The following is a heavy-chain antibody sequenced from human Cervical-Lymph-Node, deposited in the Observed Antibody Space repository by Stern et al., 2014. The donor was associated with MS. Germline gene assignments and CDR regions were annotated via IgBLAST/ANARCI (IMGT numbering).Heavy chain of an antibody. CDR3: ARGGFYAPFDS. D-gene: IGHD2/OR15-2a*01. Sequence: VQLVESGGGLVKPGGSLRLSCAASGFTFSANFMSWIRLSPGKGLEWLSYMGDSDRTISYADSVKGRFTISRDNAKNSLYLQMNSLRAEDSAVYYCARGGFYAPFDSWGQGTLVTVSS. CDR2: MGDSDRTI. V-gene: IGHV3-11*01. J-gene: IGHJ4*02. CDR1: GFTFSANF.